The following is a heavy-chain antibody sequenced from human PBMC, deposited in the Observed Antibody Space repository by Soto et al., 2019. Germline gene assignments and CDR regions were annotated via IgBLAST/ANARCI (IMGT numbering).Heavy chain of an antibody. D-gene: IGHD3-10*01. CDR2: IYWDDDE. V-gene: IGHV2-5*02. J-gene: IGHJ4*02. CDR1: GFSLTTAGVG. CDR3: AHSRNLITDDAQVGDFDY. Sequence: QINLKESGPTLVKPTQTLTLTCSFSGFSLTTAGVGVGWVRQSPGEALEWLALIYWDDDERYSPSLKTRLTITKDTAKNQVVLKMTNMAPEDTATYYCAHSRNLITDDAQVGDFDYWGQGTLVTVSS.